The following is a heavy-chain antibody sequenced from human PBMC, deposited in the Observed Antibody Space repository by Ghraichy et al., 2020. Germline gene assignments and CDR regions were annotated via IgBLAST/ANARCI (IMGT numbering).Heavy chain of an antibody. CDR2: IYSGGST. CDR1: GFTVSSNY. CDR3: ARQIGYCSGGSCSPFDY. V-gene: IGHV3-66*02. J-gene: IGHJ4*02. Sequence: GGSLRLSCAASGFTVSSNYMSWVRQAPGKGLKWVSVIYSGGSTYYADSVKGRFTISRDNSKNTLYLQMNSLRAEDTAVYYCARQIGYCSGGSCSPFDYWGQGTLVTVSS. D-gene: IGHD2-15*01.